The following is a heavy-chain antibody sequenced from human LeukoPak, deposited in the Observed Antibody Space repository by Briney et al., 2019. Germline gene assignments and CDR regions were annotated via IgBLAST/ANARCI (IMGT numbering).Heavy chain of an antibody. J-gene: IGHJ4*02. CDR2: INQDGSDM. Sequence: PGRSLRLSCAASGFTFSSYAMHWVRQAPGKGLEWVANINQDGSDMYYGDSMKGRFTISRDNANNSLYLQMNSLRAEDTAVYYCARGPTLVRGVTLLYWGQGTLVTVSS. D-gene: IGHD3-10*01. V-gene: IGHV3-7*01. CDR3: ARGPTLVRGVTLLY. CDR1: GFTFSSYA.